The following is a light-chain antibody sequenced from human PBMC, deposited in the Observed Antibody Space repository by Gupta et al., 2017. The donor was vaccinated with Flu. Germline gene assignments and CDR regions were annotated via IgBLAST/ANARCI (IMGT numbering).Light chain of an antibody. CDR2: EVT. Sequence: QSALTQPPSASGSPGQSVTISCTGTSSDIGHYNFVSWYQQHPGEAPKLVISEVTKRPSGVPDRFSGSKSGITASLTVSGLQAEDEADYYCCSYAGTHMPYVFGTGTRVTVL. V-gene: IGLV2-8*01. J-gene: IGLJ1*01. CDR3: CSYAGTHMPYV. CDR1: SSDIGHYNF.